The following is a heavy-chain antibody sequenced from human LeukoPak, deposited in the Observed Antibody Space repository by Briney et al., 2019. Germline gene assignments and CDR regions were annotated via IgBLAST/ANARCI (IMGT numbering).Heavy chain of an antibody. CDR1: GYTFTSYA. CDR3: AGDGGDFDWFLPDY. Sequence: ASVKVSCKASGYTFTSYAMNWVRQAPGQGLECRGWINTNTGNPTYAQGFTGRFVFSLDTSVSTAYLQISSLKAEDTAVYYCAGDGGDFDWFLPDYWGQGTLVTVSS. J-gene: IGHJ4*02. CDR2: INTNTGNP. V-gene: IGHV7-4-1*02. D-gene: IGHD3-9*01.